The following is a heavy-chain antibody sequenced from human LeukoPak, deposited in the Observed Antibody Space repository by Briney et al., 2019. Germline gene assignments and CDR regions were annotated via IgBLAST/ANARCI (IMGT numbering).Heavy chain of an antibody. CDR2: INHSGST. J-gene: IGHJ5*02. D-gene: IGHD3-9*01. Sequence: PSETLSLTCTVSGGSISSSSYYWGWIRQPPGKGLEWIGEINHSGSTNYNPSLKSRVTISVDTSKNQFSLKLSSVTAADTAVYYCARGFSRAVLRYFDWLGGIRWFDPWGQGTLVTVSS. V-gene: IGHV4-39*07. CDR1: GGSISSSSYY. CDR3: ARGFSRAVLRYFDWLGGIRWFDP.